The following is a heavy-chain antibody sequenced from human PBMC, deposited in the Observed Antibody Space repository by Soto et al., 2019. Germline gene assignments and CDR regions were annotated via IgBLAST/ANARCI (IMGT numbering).Heavy chain of an antibody. CDR2: MEPSSGRT. Sequence: QVQLVQSGAEARVPGASVKVSCKASGYSFTGLDINWVRQTTGQGLEWMGWMEPSSGRTGYAQKFQGRVTMTRDTSINTGYMELSSLTSDDTAFYYCARGVTAGVDYWGQGTLVTVSS. CDR1: GYSFTGLD. J-gene: IGHJ4*02. D-gene: IGHD1-26*01. CDR3: ARGVTAGVDY. V-gene: IGHV1-8*01.